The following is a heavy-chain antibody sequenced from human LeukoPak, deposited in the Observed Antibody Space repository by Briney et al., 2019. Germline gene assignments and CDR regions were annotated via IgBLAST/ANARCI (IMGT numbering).Heavy chain of an antibody. CDR2: ITTGRTL. D-gene: IGHD5/OR15-5a*01. V-gene: IGHV3-11*04. CDR3: ARFVSSRSAVGFDP. Sequence: GGSVRLSCAASGFNLNDYYMSWIRQAPPKGLEWVSYITTGRTLSYADPVTGRFTMSRDNAKNSLSLQMKSLRVEDTAVYYCARFVSSRSAVGFDPWGRGNRTTVTS. CDR1: GFNLNDYY. J-gene: IGHJ5*02.